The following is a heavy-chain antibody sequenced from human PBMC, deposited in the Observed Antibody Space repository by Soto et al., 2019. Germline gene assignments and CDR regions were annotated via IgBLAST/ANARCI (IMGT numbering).Heavy chain of an antibody. CDR3: ARSGDYADYYYYGMDV. CDR1: GYTFTSYG. J-gene: IGHJ6*02. D-gene: IGHD3-16*01. CDR2: ISAYNGNT. Sequence: ASVKVSCKASGYTFTSYGISWVRQAPGQGLEWMGWISAYNGNTNYAQKLQGRVTMTTDTSTSTAYMELRSLRSDDTAVYYCARSGDYADYYYYGMDVWGQGTTVTVSS. V-gene: IGHV1-18*01.